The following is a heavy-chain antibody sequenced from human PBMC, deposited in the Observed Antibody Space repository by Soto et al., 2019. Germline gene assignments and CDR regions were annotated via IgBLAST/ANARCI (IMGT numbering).Heavy chain of an antibody. CDR2: IIPIFGTA. J-gene: IGHJ3*02. V-gene: IGHV1-69*13. CDR3: AAITPLYCSGGSCHRLGAFDI. Sequence: GASVKVSCKASGGTFSSYAISWVRQAPGQGLEWMGGIIPIFGTANYAQKFQGRVTITADESTSTAYMELSSLRSEDTAVYYCAAITPLYCSGGSCHRLGAFDIWGQGTMVTVSS. D-gene: IGHD2-15*01. CDR1: GGTFSSYA.